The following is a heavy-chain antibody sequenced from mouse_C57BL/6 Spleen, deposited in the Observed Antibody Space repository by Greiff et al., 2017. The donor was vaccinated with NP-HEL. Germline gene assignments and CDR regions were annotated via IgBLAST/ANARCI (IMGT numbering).Heavy chain of an antibody. Sequence: VKLMESGADLVRPGTSVKMSCKASGYTFINYGLGWAKQRPGHGLEWIGDIYPGGGYINYNEKVKGKATLTADKSSSTAYMQFSSLTSEDSAIYYCARRGYGNPYYAMDYWGQGTSVTVSS. CDR1: GYTFINYG. D-gene: IGHD2-1*01. CDR3: ARRGYGNPYYAMDY. V-gene: IGHV1-63*01. CDR2: IYPGGGYI. J-gene: IGHJ4*01.